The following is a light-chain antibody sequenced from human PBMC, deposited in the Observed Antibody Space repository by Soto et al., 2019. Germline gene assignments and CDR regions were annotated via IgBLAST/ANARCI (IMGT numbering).Light chain of an antibody. CDR3: QQYHIYSWT. V-gene: IGKV1-5*01. J-gene: IGKJ1*01. Sequence: GDRVTITCRASQSISSWLAWYQQKPGKAPKLLIYDASSLEGGVPSRFSASGSGTEFSLTINSLQADDFATYYCQQYHIYSWTFGQGTKVDNK. CDR2: DAS. CDR1: QSISSW.